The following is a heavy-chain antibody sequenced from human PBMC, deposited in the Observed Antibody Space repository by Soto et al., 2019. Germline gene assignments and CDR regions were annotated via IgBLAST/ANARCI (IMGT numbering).Heavy chain of an antibody. V-gene: IGHV4-31*03. Sequence: QVQLQESGPGLVKPSQTLSLTCTVSGGSISSGGYYWSWIRQHPGKGLEWIGYIYYSGSTYYNPSLKSRVTISVDTSKNQFSLKLSSVTAADTAVYYCARVHDYGDYPWPRGYWFDPWGQGTLVTVSS. CDR1: GGSISSGGYY. CDR2: IYYSGST. J-gene: IGHJ5*02. D-gene: IGHD4-17*01. CDR3: ARVHDYGDYPWPRGYWFDP.